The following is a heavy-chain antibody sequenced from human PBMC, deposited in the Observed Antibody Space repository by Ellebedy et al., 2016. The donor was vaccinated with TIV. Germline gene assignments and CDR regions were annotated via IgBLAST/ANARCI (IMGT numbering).Heavy chain of an antibody. V-gene: IGHV1-8*01. J-gene: IGHJ4*02. Sequence: ASVKVSCXASGYSFTSYDINWARQATGQGLEWMGWMNPNSGNKGYPQKFQGRVTMTSDTSISTAYMELSSLTSEDTAVYYCARQGADYWGQGTLVTVSS. CDR3: ARQGADY. CDR1: GYSFTSYD. CDR2: MNPNSGNK.